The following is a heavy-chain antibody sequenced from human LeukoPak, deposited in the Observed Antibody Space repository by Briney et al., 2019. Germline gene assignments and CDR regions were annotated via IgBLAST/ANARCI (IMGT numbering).Heavy chain of an antibody. J-gene: IGHJ4*02. Sequence: VASVKVSCKASGGTFSSYAISWVRQAPGQGLGWMGGIIPIFGTANYAQKFQGRVTITADESTSTAYMELSSLRSEDTAVYYCARGLAVALFDYWGQGTLVTVSS. CDR1: GGTFSSYA. CDR2: IIPIFGTA. D-gene: IGHD6-19*01. V-gene: IGHV1-69*13. CDR3: ARGLAVALFDY.